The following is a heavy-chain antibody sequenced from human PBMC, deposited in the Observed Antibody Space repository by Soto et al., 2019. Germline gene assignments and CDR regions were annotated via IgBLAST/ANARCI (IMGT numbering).Heavy chain of an antibody. V-gene: IGHV3-13*01. J-gene: IGHJ4*02. CDR1: GFTFSSYD. Sequence: GGSLRLSCAASGFTFSSYDMHWVRQATGKDLEWVSAIGTAGDTYYPGSVKGRFIISRENAKNSLYLQMNSLRAEDTAVYYCARTDVGGAIAHWGQGTLVTVSS. D-gene: IGHD3-16*02. CDR2: IGTAGDT. CDR3: ARTDVGGAIAH.